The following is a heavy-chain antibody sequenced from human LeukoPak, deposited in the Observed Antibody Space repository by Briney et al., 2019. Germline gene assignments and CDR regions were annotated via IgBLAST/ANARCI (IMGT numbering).Heavy chain of an antibody. D-gene: IGHD3-22*01. V-gene: IGHV3-7*03. J-gene: IGHJ4*02. CDR1: GFTFSSHW. Sequence: GGSLRLSCVASGFTFSSHWMSWVRQAPGKGLEWVANIKQDGSEIYYAASVKGRFTISRDFSKNTVFLHMNSLRAEDTAMYYCARGDDSGYYDYFDYWGQGALVTVSS. CDR2: IKQDGSEI. CDR3: ARGDDSGYYDYFDY.